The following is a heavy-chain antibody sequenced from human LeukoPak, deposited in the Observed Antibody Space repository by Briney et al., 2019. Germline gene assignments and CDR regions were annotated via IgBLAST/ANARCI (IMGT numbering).Heavy chain of an antibody. Sequence: ASVKVSCKASGYTFTSYAMNWVRQAPGQGLEWMGWINTNTGNPTYAQGFTGRFVFSLDTSVSTAYLQISSLKAEDTAVYYCATSPVGSIAAAGNAFWGQGTLVTVSS. CDR1: GYTFTSYA. V-gene: IGHV7-4-1*02. CDR3: ATSPVGSIAAAGNAF. CDR2: INTNTGNP. J-gene: IGHJ4*02. D-gene: IGHD6-13*01.